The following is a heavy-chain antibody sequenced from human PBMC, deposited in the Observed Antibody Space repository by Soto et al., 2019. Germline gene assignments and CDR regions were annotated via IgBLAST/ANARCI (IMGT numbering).Heavy chain of an antibody. CDR3: ARSYVTSRPIDF. Sequence: ASVKVSCKASGYSLTSYYMHWVRQAPGQGLEWMGITNPSDGSTNYAQKFQGRVTMTSDTSTSTVYMEMSSLRSEDTAMYYCARSYVTSRPIDFWGQGTLVTVSS. CDR1: GYSLTSYY. V-gene: IGHV1-46*01. D-gene: IGHD3-16*01. J-gene: IGHJ4*02. CDR2: TNPSDGST.